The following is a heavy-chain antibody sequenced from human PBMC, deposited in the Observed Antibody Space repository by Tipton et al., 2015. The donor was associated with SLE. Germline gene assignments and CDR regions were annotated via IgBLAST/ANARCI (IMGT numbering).Heavy chain of an antibody. D-gene: IGHD3-10*01. J-gene: IGHJ4*02. V-gene: IGHV3-15*01. CDR3: TSRPGSGSLDY. CDR1: GFTFSNAW. Sequence: SLRLSCAASGFTFSNAWMSWVRQAPGKGLEWVGRIKSKTDGGTTDYAAPVKGRFTTSRDDSKNTLYLQMNSLKTEDTAVYYCTSRPGSGSLDYWGQGTLVTVSS. CDR2: IKSKTDGGTT.